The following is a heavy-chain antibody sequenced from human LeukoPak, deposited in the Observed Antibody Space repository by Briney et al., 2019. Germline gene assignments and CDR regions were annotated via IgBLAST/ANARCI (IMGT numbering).Heavy chain of an antibody. CDR1: GFTFSNYG. CDR3: ATGGGPGWFGELFRGYFFDY. CDR2: IRYDGSDK. D-gene: IGHD3-10*01. J-gene: IGHJ4*02. V-gene: IGHV3-30*02. Sequence: GGSLRLSCAASGFTFSNYGMHWVRQAPGKGLEWVAFIRYDGSDKYYVDSVKGRFTISRDNSKNSLYLQMNSLGAEDTAVYYCATGGGPGWFGELFRGYFFDYWGQGTLVTVSS.